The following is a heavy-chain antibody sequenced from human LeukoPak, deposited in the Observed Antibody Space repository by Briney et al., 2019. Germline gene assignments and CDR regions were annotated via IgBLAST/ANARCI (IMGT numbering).Heavy chain of an antibody. D-gene: IGHD6-6*01. Sequence: SGRSLRLSCAASGFTFSSYAMHRVRQAPGKGLEWVAVISYDGSNKYYADSVKGRFTISRDNSKNTLYLQMNSLRAEDTAVYYCARWIWQLAHPGAFDIWGQGTMVTVSS. J-gene: IGHJ3*02. CDR1: GFTFSSYA. CDR2: ISYDGSNK. CDR3: ARWIWQLAHPGAFDI. V-gene: IGHV3-30-3*01.